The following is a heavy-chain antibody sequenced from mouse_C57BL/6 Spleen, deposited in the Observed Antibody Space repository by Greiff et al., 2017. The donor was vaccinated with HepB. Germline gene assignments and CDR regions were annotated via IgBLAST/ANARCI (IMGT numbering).Heavy chain of an antibody. CDR3: ARQTAQATLYAMDY. V-gene: IGHV5-6*01. J-gene: IGHJ4*01. CDR1: GFTFSSYG. Sequence: EVQGVESGGDLVKPGGSLKLSCAASGFTFSSYGMSWVRQTPDKRLEWVATISSGGSYTYYPDSVKGRFTISRDNAKNTLYLQMSSLKSEDTAMYYCARQTAQATLYAMDYWGQGTSVTVSS. D-gene: IGHD3-2*02. CDR2: ISSGGSYT.